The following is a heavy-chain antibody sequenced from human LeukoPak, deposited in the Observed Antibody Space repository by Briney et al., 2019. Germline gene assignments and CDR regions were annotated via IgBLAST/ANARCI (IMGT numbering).Heavy chain of an antibody. V-gene: IGHV3-11*01. D-gene: IGHD1-26*01. CDR3: ARDSWEWAHEY. CDR1: GFTFSDYY. CDR2: ISSSGSTI. J-gene: IGHJ4*02. Sequence: GGSLRLSCAASGFTFSDYYMSWIRQAPGKGLEWVSYISSSGSTIYYADSVKGRFTTSRDNAKNSLYLQMSSLRAEDTAVYYCARDSWEWAHEYWGQGTLATVSS.